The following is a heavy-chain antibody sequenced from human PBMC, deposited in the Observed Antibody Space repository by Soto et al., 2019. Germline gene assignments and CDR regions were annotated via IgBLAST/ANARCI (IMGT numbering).Heavy chain of an antibody. V-gene: IGHV1-58*02. CDR2: IVVVSGST. Sequence: SVKVSCKASGFDFGSFGIQFLRQTRGRGLEWIGWIVVVSGSTNYARHFQGRVAISRDMSSSTAYLDLYDLKSDDTAVYFCSADHPHMAMGWPVWGQGTTVTVSS. CDR1: GFDFGSFG. J-gene: IGHJ6*02. D-gene: IGHD1-26*01. CDR3: SADHPHMAMGWPV.